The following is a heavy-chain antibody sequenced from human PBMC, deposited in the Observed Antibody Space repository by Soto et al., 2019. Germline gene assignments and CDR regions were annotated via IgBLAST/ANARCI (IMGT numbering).Heavy chain of an antibody. CDR1: RFTFSSYA. V-gene: IGHV3-30-3*01. Sequence: GGYLRLSCAASRFTFSSYAMHWVRQAPGKGLEWVAVISYDGSNKYYADSVKGRFTISRDNSKNTLYLQMNSLRAEDTAVYYCARDSHYYGSGSSRNLYYFDYWGQGT. CDR2: ISYDGSNK. CDR3: ARDSHYYGSGSSRNLYYFDY. D-gene: IGHD3-10*01. J-gene: IGHJ4*02.